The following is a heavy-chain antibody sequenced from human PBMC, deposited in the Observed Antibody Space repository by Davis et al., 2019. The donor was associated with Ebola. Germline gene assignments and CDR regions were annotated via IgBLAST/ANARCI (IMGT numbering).Heavy chain of an antibody. Sequence: GGSLRLSCAASGFTLSGYDMNWVRQAPGKGLQWVAVIWDDGSNKYYADSVKGRFTISRDNSKNTLYLQMNSLRAEDTAVYYCARVSHTGDTDYWGQGTLVTVSS. CDR2: IWDDGSNK. CDR3: ARVSHTGDTDY. CDR1: GFTLSGYD. V-gene: IGHV3-33*01. J-gene: IGHJ4*02. D-gene: IGHD5-18*01.